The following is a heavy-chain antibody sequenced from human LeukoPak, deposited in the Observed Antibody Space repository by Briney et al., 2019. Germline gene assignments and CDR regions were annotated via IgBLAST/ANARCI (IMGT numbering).Heavy chain of an antibody. CDR1: GFTFSSYW. D-gene: IGHD2-15*01. J-gene: IGHJ4*02. CDR3: AKRGVVIRAVLVVGFHKEAYYFDS. CDR2: VNGDGTST. Sequence: GGSLRLSCATSGFTFSSYWMHWVRQVPGKGLVWVSRVNGDGTSTSYADSVQGRFTISRDNPKNTLYLQMNSLRSEDTAVYFCAKRGVVIRAVLVVGFHKEAYYFDSWGQGALVTVSS. V-gene: IGHV3-74*01.